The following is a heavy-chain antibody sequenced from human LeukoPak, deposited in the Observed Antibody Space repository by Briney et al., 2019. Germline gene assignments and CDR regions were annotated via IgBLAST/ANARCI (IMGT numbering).Heavy chain of an antibody. CDR3: ARVQDSSGYLDY. J-gene: IGHJ4*02. Sequence: ASVKVSCKASGGTFSSYAISWVRQAPGQGLEWMGWINPNINGTNYAQKFQGRVTMTGDRSISTAYMELSRLRSDDTAVYYCARVQDSSGYLDYWGQGTLVAVSS. CDR2: INPNINGT. D-gene: IGHD3-22*01. CDR1: GGTFSSYA. V-gene: IGHV1-2*02.